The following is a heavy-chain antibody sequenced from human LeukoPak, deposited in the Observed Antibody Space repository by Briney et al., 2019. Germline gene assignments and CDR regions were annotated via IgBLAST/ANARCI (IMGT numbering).Heavy chain of an antibody. CDR3: VYQVQGVVE. V-gene: IGHV3-64*05. CDR1: GFTFSSYV. CDR2: ISGDGAST. Sequence: GGSLRLSCSASGFTFSSYVMHWVREAPGEGLEYVSGISGDGASTYYADSVKGRFTISRDNSKNTLYVQMTSLRAEDTAVYYCVYQVQGVVEWGQGTLVTVSS. J-gene: IGHJ4*02. D-gene: IGHD2-15*01.